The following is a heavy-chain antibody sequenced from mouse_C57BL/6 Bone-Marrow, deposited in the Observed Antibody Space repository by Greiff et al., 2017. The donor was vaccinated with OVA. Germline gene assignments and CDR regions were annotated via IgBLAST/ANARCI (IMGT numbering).Heavy chain of an antibody. J-gene: IGHJ2*01. D-gene: IGHD1-1*01. CDR2: IRTKANGYTT. CDR1: GFTFTDYY. CDR3: ARYMHYGSSPRFDY. Sequence: EVMLVESGGGLVQPGGSLSLSCAASGFTFTDYYMSWVRQPPGQALEWLGFIRTKANGYTTEYSASVKGRFTISRDNSQSILYLQMKALRAEDSATYYCARYMHYGSSPRFDYWGQGTTLTVSS. V-gene: IGHV7-3*01.